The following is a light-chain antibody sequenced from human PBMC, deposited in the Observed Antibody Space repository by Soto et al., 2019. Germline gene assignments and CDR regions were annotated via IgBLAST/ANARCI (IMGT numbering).Light chain of an antibody. Sequence: QSALTQPASVSGSPGQSITISCTGTSSDVGGYNYVSWYQQHPGKAPKLMIYDVSNRPSGVSNRFSGSKSGYTASLTISGLQAEDEADYYCSSYTSSSVVFGGGTKVTVL. J-gene: IGLJ2*01. CDR3: SSYTSSSVV. CDR1: SSDVGGYNY. CDR2: DVS. V-gene: IGLV2-14*01.